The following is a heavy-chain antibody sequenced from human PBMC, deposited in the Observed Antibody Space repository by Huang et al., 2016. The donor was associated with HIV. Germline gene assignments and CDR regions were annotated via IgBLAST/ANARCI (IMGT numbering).Heavy chain of an antibody. D-gene: IGHD3-3*01. Sequence: QVHLQQWGAGLLKPSETLTLTCAVSGASFPGNYWTWIRQTPGKWLEWIGEINDSGATIYKPSLESRVTISIDRSKKEFSLRLSSMTAADTAVYYCARQWVLLDYLMGMDVWGQGTTVIVSS. V-gene: IGHV4-34*01. CDR2: INDSGAT. CDR1: GASFPGNY. CDR3: ARQWVLLDYLMGMDV. J-gene: IGHJ6*02.